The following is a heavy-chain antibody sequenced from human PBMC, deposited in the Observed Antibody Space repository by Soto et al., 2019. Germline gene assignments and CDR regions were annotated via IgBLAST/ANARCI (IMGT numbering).Heavy chain of an antibody. CDR3: AREENCSDGICYSEYFQR. D-gene: IGHD2-15*01. Sequence: QVQLVQSGAEVKKPGASVKVSCKASGYIFTAYSMHWVRQAPGQGLEWMGVVNPSGGSTIYAQKFHGRITMTRDTSTSTVYMDLSSLTSEDTAVYYCAREENCSDGICYSEYFQRWGQGTLVTVSA. V-gene: IGHV1-46*01. CDR1: GYIFTAYS. CDR2: VNPSGGST. J-gene: IGHJ1*01.